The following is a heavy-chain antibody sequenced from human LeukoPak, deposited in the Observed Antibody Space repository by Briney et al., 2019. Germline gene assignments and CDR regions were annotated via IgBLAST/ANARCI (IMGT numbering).Heavy chain of an antibody. Sequence: GGSLRLSCAASGFTFSSYAIHWVRQAPGKGLEWVAVISYDGSNKYYADSVKGRFTISRDNSKNTLYLQMNSLRAEDTAVYYCARDPYYYDSSGYIDYWGQGTLVTVSS. CDR2: ISYDGSNK. CDR3: ARDPYYYDSSGYIDY. J-gene: IGHJ4*02. D-gene: IGHD3-22*01. V-gene: IGHV3-30*04. CDR1: GFTFSSYA.